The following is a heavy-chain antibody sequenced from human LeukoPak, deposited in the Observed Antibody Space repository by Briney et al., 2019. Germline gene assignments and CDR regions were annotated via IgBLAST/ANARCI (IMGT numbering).Heavy chain of an antibody. V-gene: IGHV1-69*04. J-gene: IGHJ4*02. D-gene: IGHD2-2*01. Sequence: ASVKVSCKASGGTFSSYAISWVRQAPGQGLEGMGRIIPILGIANYAQKFQGRVTITADKSTSTAYMELSSLRSEDTAVYYCARGDCSSTSCYLGDYWGQGTLVTVSS. CDR2: IIPILGIA. CDR1: GGTFSSYA. CDR3: ARGDCSSTSCYLGDY.